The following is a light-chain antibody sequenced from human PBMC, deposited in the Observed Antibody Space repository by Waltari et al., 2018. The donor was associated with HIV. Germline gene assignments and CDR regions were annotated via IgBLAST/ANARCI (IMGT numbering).Light chain of an antibody. CDR2: CDI. J-gene: IGLJ2*01. V-gene: IGLV1-40*01. CDR3: QSYDSSLRASV. CDR1: RSNIGAGFV. Sequence: QSALPQPPSVSGAPGQSVTLSCTWNRSNIGAGFVVHWYQHLPGTAPKLLVYCDINRPSGVPDRFSGSKSGTSASLVITGLQAEDEADYYCQSYDSSLRASVFGGGTKLTVL.